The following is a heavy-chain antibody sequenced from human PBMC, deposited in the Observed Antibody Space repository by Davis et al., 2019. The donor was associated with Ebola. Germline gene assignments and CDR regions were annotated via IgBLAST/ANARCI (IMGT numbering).Heavy chain of an antibody. CDR2: INHSGST. CDR1: GGSISSGGYY. CDR3: ARGPSVKGFDY. V-gene: IGHV4-39*07. Sequence: MPSETLSLTCTVSGGSISSGGYYWSWIRQPPGKGLEWIGEINHSGSTNYNPSLKSRVTISVDTSKNQFSLKLSSVTAADTAVYYCARGPSVKGFDYWGQGTLVTVSS. J-gene: IGHJ4*02.